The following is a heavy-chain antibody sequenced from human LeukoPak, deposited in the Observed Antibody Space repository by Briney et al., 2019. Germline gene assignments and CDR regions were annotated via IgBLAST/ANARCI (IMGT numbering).Heavy chain of an antibody. J-gene: IGHJ6*03. D-gene: IGHD2-15*01. CDR3: AREYCSGGSCYGYFYYYMDV. CDR2: ISAYNGNT. CDR1: GYTFTSYG. Sequence: GASVKVSCKTSGYTFTSYGISWVRQAPGQGLEWMGWISAYNGNTNSAQKFQGRVTMTTDTATSTAYMELRSLRSDDTAVYYCAREYCSGGSCYGYFYYYMDVWGKGTTVTVSS. V-gene: IGHV1-18*01.